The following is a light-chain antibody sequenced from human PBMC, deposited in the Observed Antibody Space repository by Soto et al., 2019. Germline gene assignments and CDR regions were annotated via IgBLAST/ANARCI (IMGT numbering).Light chain of an antibody. CDR2: DAS. J-gene: IGKJ5*01. CDR1: ADVSSSY. CDR3: QQYGSSPIT. V-gene: IGKV3D-20*01. Sequence: EIVLTQSPATLSFSPGERATLSCGASADVSSSYVAWYQQKSGLAPRLLIHDASSRATGIPDRFSGSKSGTEFTLTIRRLEPEDPGVYYCQQYGSSPITFGRGTRLEIK.